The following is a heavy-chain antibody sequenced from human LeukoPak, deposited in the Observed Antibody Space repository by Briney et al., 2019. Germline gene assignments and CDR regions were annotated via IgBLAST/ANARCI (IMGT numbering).Heavy chain of an antibody. CDR3: ASFWVTREAPSVDY. Sequence: PSETLSLTCTVSGYSISSGYYWGWIRQPPGKGLEWIGSIYYSGSTYYNPSLKSRVTISVDTSKNQFSLKLSSVTAADTAVYYCASFWVTREAPSVDYWGQGTLVTVSS. J-gene: IGHJ4*02. V-gene: IGHV4-38-2*02. D-gene: IGHD3-3*01. CDR2: IYYSGST. CDR1: GYSISSGYY.